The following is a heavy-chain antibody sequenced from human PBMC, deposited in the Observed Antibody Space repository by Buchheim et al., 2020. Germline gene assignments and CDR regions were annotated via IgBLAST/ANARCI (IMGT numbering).Heavy chain of an antibody. V-gene: IGHV3-30*18. CDR1: GFTFSSYG. CDR3: AKDRELFHTHTHGCLEY. J-gene: IGHJ4*02. CDR2: ISHVESNK. D-gene: IGHD3-10*01. Sequence: QVQLVESGGGVVQPGRSLRLSCAASGFTFSSYGVHWVRQAPGKGLEWLALISHVESNKFYADSVKGRFTISRDNSKNTVYFQMSSLRAEDTAVNYCAKDRELFHTHTHGCLEYWGQGT.